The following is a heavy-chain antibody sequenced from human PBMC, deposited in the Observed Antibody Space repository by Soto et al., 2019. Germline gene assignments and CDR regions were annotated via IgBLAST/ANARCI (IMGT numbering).Heavy chain of an antibody. CDR3: ARGALGYRSGGSGGVAFDI. CDR1: GGSISSYY. J-gene: IGHJ3*02. Sequence: QVQLQESGPGLVKPAETLSLTCTVSGGSISSYYWSWIRQPPGKGLDRIGYIYYSGSTNYNHSLKSRVTISVETSKNQFSPKLSSVTAADTDVYYCARGALGYRSGGSGGVAFDIWGQGTMVTVSS. V-gene: IGHV4-59*01. CDR2: IYYSGST. D-gene: IGHD2-15*01.